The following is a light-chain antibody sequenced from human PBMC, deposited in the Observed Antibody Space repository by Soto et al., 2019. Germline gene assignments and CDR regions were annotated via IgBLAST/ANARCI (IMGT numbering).Light chain of an antibody. V-gene: IGKV2-30*01. CDR3: MQNTHWPPRT. CDR2: KVS. J-gene: IGKJ1*01. CDR1: QSLVYSDGNAY. Sequence: DVVMTQSPLSLPVTLGQPASISCRSSQSLVYSDGNAYLNWFQQRPGHSPRRLIYKVSNRDSGVPDRFSGSGSGTNFTLKISRVEAEDVGVYYCMQNTHWPPRTFGQGTKVEI.